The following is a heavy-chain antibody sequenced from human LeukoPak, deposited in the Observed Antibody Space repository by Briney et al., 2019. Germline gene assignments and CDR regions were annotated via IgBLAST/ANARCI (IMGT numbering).Heavy chain of an antibody. J-gene: IGHJ4*02. CDR3: ARGSRDSSGYRYYLNY. V-gene: IGHV3-7*01. D-gene: IGHD3-22*01. CDR2: IKQDAGTE. Sequence: GWSLRLSCAASGFTFSSYWMSWVRQAPGKGLEWVASIKQDAGTEYSVDSLKGRFTISRDNAYNSLYLQMNSLRAEDTAVYFCARGSRDSSGYRYYLNYWGQGTLVTVSS. CDR1: GFTFSSYW.